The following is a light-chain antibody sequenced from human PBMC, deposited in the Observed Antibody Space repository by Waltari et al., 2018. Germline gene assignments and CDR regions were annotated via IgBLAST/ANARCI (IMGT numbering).Light chain of an antibody. CDR1: GSDVGGYDY. CDR3: SSYTSSGVV. J-gene: IGLJ2*01. V-gene: IGLV2-14*01. CDR2: DVY. Sequence: SALTQPASVSGSPGQAIIISCTGTGSDVGGYDYVSWYQQYPGKAPRLIIYDVYNRPSVVSNRFSGSKSDNTASLTISGLQAEDESVYYCSSYTSSGVVFGGGTKLTVL.